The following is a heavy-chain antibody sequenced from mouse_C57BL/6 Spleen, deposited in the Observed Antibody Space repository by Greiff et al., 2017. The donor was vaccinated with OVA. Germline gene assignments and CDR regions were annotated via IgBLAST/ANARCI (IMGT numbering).Heavy chain of an antibody. CDR3: TAGDYEGAMDY. CDR2: IRLKSDNYAT. CDR1: GFTFSNYW. Sequence: EVKVEESGGGLVQPGGSMKLSCVASGFTFSNYWMNWVRQSPEKGLEWVAQIRLKSDNYATHYAESVKGRFTISRDDSKSSVYLQMNNLRAEDTGIYYCTAGDYEGAMDYWGQGTSVTVSS. V-gene: IGHV6-3*01. J-gene: IGHJ4*01. D-gene: IGHD2-4*01.